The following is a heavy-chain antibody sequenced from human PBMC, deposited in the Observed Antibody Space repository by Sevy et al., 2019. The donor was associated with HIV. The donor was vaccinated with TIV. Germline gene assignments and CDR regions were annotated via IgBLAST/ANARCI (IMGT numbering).Heavy chain of an antibody. CDR2: IYWDDDT. CDR3: AHRRMVRGVITAPFDY. Sequence: SGPTLVKPTQTLTLTCTFSGFSLSTSGVGVGWIRQPPGKALEWLALIYWDDDTRYSPSLKSRLNITKDTSTNQVVLTMTNMDPVDTATYFCAHRRMVRGVITAPFDYWGQGTLVTVSS. V-gene: IGHV2-5*02. J-gene: IGHJ4*02. D-gene: IGHD3-10*01. CDR1: GFSLSTSGVG.